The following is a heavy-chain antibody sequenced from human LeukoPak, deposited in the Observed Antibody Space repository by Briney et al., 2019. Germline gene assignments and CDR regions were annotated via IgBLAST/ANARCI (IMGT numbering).Heavy chain of an antibody. D-gene: IGHD3-22*01. CDR2: IYYSGVS. V-gene: IGHV4-39*07. Sequence: PSETLSLTCNVSGGSIISSSFWWGWIRQPPGKGLEWIGSIYYSGVSYYNTSHKSRVTISVDTAKKQFSLKMTSVTTADTAVYYCASTLKWLAFDYWGQGTLVTVSS. CDR1: GGSIISSSFW. J-gene: IGHJ4*02. CDR3: ASTLKWLAFDY.